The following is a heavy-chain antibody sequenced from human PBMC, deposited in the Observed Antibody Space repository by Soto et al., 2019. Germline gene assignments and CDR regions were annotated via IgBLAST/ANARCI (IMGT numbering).Heavy chain of an antibody. CDR3: ARDRYGSERIFDY. CDR2: ISAYNGNT. V-gene: IGHV1-18*01. CDR1: GYTFTSYG. J-gene: IGHJ4*02. Sequence: ASVKVSCKASGYTFTSYGISWVRQAPGQGLEWMGWISAYNGNTNYAQKLQGRVTITADESTSTAYMELSSLRSEDTAVYYCARDRYGSERIFDYWGQGTLVTVSS. D-gene: IGHD3-10*01.